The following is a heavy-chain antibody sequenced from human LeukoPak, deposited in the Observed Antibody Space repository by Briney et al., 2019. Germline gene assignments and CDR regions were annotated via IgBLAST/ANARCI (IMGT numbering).Heavy chain of an antibody. V-gene: IGHV1-2*02. CDR3: ARVYDYIWGSYRYDAFDI. D-gene: IGHD3-16*02. Sequence: AASVKVSCKASGYTFTGYYMHWVRQAPGQGLEWMGWINPNSGGTNYAQKFQGRVTMTRDTSISTAYMELSRLRSDDTAVYYCARVYDYIWGSYRYDAFDIWGQGTMVTVSS. CDR2: INPNSGGT. CDR1: GYTFTGYY. J-gene: IGHJ3*02.